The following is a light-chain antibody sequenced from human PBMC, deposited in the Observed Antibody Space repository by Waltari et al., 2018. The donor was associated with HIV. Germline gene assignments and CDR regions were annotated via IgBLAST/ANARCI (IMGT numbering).Light chain of an antibody. CDR2: DAS. J-gene: IGKJ4*01. V-gene: IGKV3-11*01. CDR3: QQRSTWPPAPT. Sequence: EIVLTQSPATLSLSPGERATLSCRASQSVDTYLAWYQQKSGQSPRLLIYDASIRATGIRARFSGSGSGTDFTLTISSLEPEDFAVYYCQQRSTWPPAPTFGGGTKVEIK. CDR1: QSVDTY.